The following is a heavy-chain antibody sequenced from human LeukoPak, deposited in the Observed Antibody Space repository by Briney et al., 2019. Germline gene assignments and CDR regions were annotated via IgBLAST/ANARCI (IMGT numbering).Heavy chain of an antibody. CDR2: INSDGSST. J-gene: IGHJ2*01. D-gene: IGHD4-17*01. CDR3: AILPGNDMTTGNWYFDL. V-gene: IGHV3-74*01. Sequence: QAGGSLRLSCAASGFTFSSYWMHWVRQAPGKGLVWVSRINSDGSSTSYADSVKGRFTISRDNAKNTLYLQMNSLRAEDTAVYYCAILPGNDMTTGNWYFDLWGRGTLVTVSS. CDR1: GFTFSSYW.